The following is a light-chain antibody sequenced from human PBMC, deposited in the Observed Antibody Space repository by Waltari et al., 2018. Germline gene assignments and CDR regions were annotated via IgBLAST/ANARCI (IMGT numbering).Light chain of an antibody. Sequence: QSALTQPRPVSGSPGQSVTISCPGTSTYVGAYNYVSWYQQDPGKAPKLLIYDVSKRPAGVPDRFTGSKSDNTASLTISGLQAEDEAEYYCCSYAGSYSFLFGGGTNLTVL. V-gene: IGLV2-11*01. CDR2: DVS. J-gene: IGLJ2*01. CDR3: CSYAGSYSFL. CDR1: STYVGAYNY.